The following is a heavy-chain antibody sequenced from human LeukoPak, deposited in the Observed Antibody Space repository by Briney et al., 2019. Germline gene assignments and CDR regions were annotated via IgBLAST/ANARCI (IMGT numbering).Heavy chain of an antibody. V-gene: IGHV3-23*01. CDR1: GFTFSSYA. J-gene: IGHJ4*02. CDR2: ISGSGNST. D-gene: IGHD2-2*02. Sequence: GSLRLSCAASGFTFSSYAMTWVRQAPGKGLEWVSAISGSGNSTYYADSVKGRFTISRENSKNTLYLQINSLRAEDTAVYYCAKVQTPYCSSTSCYNFDYWGQGTLVTVSS. CDR3: AKVQTPYCSSTSCYNFDY.